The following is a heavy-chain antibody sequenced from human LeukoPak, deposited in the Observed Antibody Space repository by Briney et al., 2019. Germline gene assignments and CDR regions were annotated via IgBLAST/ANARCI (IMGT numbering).Heavy chain of an antibody. D-gene: IGHD3-10*01. CDR3: ARDREVRGALFDY. CDR2: IYYSGST. CDR1: GGSISSSSYY. Sequence: SETLSLTCTVSGGSISSSSYYWGWIRQPPGKGLEWIGSIYYSGSTYYNPSLKSRVTISVDTSKNQFSLKLSSVTAADTAVYYCARDREVRGALFDYWGQGTLVTVSS. V-gene: IGHV4-39*07. J-gene: IGHJ4*02.